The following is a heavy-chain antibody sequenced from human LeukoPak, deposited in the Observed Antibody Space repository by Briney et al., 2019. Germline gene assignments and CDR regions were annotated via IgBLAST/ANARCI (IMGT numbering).Heavy chain of an antibody. CDR1: GGSISSGGYY. CDR2: IYYSGST. D-gene: IGHD3-22*01. J-gene: IGHJ5*02. CDR3: ARMYYYDSSGYPAGWFDP. V-gene: IGHV4-31*03. Sequence: PSETLSLTCTVSGGSISSGGYYWSWIRQHPGKGLEWIGYIYYSGSTYYNPSLKSRVTISVDTSKNQFSLKLSSVTAADTAVYYCARMYYYDSSGYPAGWFDPWGQGTLVTVSS.